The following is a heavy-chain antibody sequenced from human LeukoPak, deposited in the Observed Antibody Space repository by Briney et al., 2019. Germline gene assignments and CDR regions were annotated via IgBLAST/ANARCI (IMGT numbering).Heavy chain of an antibody. V-gene: IGHV4-38-2*02. CDR2: IYHSGST. Sequence: SETLSLTCTVSGYSISSGYYWGWIRQPPGKGLEWIGSIYHSGSTYYNPSLKSRVTISVGTSKNQFSLKLSSVTAAHTAVYYCARTDSGSYRQPFDYWGQGTLVTVSS. J-gene: IGHJ4*02. D-gene: IGHD1-26*01. CDR3: ARTDSGSYRQPFDY. CDR1: GYSISSGYY.